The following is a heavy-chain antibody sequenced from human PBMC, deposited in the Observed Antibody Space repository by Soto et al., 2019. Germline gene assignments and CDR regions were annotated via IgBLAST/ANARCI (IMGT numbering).Heavy chain of an antibody. D-gene: IGHD4-17*01. V-gene: IGHV4-39*01. J-gene: IGHJ4*02. CDR2: IYYSGGA. CDR1: GGSITSSSYY. Sequence: SETLSLTCTLSGGSITSSSYYWGWIRQPPGKGLEWIGGIYYSGGAYYNPSLKRRGTMSVDTSKNQFSLTLNSVTAADAVVYYSARQRTTVVTQAYFDHWGQGTRDTVSS. CDR3: ARQRTTVVTQAYFDH.